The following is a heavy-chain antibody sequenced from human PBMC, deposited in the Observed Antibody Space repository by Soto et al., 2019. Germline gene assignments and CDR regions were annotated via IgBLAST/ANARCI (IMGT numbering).Heavy chain of an antibody. J-gene: IGHJ6*02. CDR2: IDWDDDK. CDR3: ARIRGGYSCGYYYYYYGMDV. CDR1: GFSLSTSGMC. D-gene: IGHD5-18*01. Sequence: SGPTLVNPTQTLTLTCTFSGFSLSTSGMCVSWIRQPPGKALEWLALIDWDDDKYYSTSLKTRLTISKDTSKNQVVLTMTNMDPVDTATYYCARIRGGYSCGYYYYYYGMDVWGQGTTVTVSS. V-gene: IGHV2-70*01.